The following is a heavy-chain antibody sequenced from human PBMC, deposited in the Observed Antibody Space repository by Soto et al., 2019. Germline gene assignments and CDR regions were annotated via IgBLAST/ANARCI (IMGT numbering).Heavy chain of an antibody. CDR1: GFTFSDYY. CDR3: TRRPVGETTKLEEIGY. D-gene: IGHD1-26*01. CDR2: ISGDGNTI. V-gene: IGHV3-11*01. Sequence: PGGTLRLSCAASGFTFSDYYMSWIRQAPGKGLDWVSYISGDGNTIYYADSVRGRFTISRDNAKNSLYLQMNRLRAEDTAVYYCTRRPVGETTKLEEIGYWGQGTLVTVSS. J-gene: IGHJ4*02.